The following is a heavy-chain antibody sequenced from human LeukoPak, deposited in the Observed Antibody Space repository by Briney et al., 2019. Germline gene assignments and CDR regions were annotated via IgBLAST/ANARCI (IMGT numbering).Heavy chain of an antibody. J-gene: IGHJ1*01. Sequence: GGSLRLSCAASGFSFSSYEMNWVRQAPGKGLEWVSYISSSGSAIYSAASVKGRSTISRDNAKNSLYLQMDSLRAEDTAVYYCARVSGVVTAPEYFQHWGQGTLVTVSS. CDR1: GFSFSSYE. D-gene: IGHD2-21*02. CDR2: ISSSGSAI. V-gene: IGHV3-48*03. CDR3: ARVSGVVTAPEYFQH.